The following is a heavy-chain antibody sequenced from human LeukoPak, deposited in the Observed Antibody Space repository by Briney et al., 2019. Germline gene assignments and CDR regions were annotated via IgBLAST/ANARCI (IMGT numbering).Heavy chain of an antibody. D-gene: IGHD2-15*01. CDR3: ARGGSRTCSTCYSDASDF. CDR1: EFMFSEYW. CDR2: INQDGSEK. J-gene: IGHJ3*01. Sequence: PGGSLRLSCAASEFMFSEYWMNWVRQAPGKGLEWLAIINQDGSEKYSVSSVKGRFTISRDNVKNSLYLQLSSLRAEDTAVYYCARGGSRTCSTCYSDASDFWGQGTMVTVSS. V-gene: IGHV3-7*01.